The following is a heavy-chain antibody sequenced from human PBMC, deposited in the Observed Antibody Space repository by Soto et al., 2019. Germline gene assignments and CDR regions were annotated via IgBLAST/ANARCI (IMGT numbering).Heavy chain of an antibody. Sequence: EVQLVESGGGLVKPGGSLRLSRAASGFTFSSYSMNWVRQAPGKGLEWVSSISSSSSYIYYADSVKGRFTISRDNAKNSLYLQMNSLRAEDTAVYYCARGLHCSGGSCVFDYWGQGTLVTVSS. CDR3: ARGLHCSGGSCVFDY. D-gene: IGHD2-15*01. CDR1: GFTFSSYS. CDR2: ISSSSSYI. J-gene: IGHJ4*02. V-gene: IGHV3-21*01.